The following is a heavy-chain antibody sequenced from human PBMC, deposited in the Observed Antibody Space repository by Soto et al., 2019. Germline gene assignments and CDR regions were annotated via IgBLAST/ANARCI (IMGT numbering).Heavy chain of an antibody. Sequence: EVQLVESGGGLVQPGGSLRLSCAASGFTFTSNSMNWVRQAPGKGLEWISYITSSSSTIYCADSVKGRFTISRDNAKNSLYLQMNSLRDDDTAVYYCARGRVGTAYFDYWGQGALVTVSS. CDR1: GFTFTSNS. CDR3: ARGRVGTAYFDY. D-gene: IGHD2-21*02. CDR2: ITSSSSTI. V-gene: IGHV3-48*02. J-gene: IGHJ4*02.